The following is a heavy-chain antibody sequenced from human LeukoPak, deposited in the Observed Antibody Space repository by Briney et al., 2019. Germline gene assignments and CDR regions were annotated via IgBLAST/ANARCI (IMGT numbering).Heavy chain of an antibody. J-gene: IGHJ4*02. CDR1: GYTFTDYY. V-gene: IGHV1-2*02. Sequence: ASVKVSCKASGYTFTDYYIHWVRQAPGQGLEWMAWMNPNSGGTSYAQKFQGRVTMTRDMSTSTVYMGLSSLRSEDTAVYFCAREGYCSGGNCYSVDYWGQGTLVTVSS. CDR2: MNPNSGGT. D-gene: IGHD2-15*01. CDR3: AREGYCSGGNCYSVDY.